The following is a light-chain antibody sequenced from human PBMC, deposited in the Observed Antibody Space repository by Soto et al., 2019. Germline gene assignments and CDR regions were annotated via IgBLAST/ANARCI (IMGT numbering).Light chain of an antibody. Sequence: QSVLAQPPSASGTPGQRVTISCSGSNSNIGSNIVDWYQQLPGTAPKLLIYGNTNRPSGVPDRFSGSKSGTSASLAITGLQAEDEADYYCQSYDNFLRVIFGGGTKLTVL. CDR3: QSYDNFLRVI. V-gene: IGLV1-44*01. CDR2: GNT. CDR1: NSNIGSNI. J-gene: IGLJ2*01.